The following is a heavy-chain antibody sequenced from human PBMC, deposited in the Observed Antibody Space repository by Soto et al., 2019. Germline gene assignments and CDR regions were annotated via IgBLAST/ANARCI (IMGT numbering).Heavy chain of an antibody. CDR1: GYSFTTYG. J-gene: IGHJ4*02. V-gene: IGHV1-18*01. Sequence: QVQLVQSEGEMKQPGASVKVSCKASGYSFTTYGFCRVRQVPGQGLEWMGYISPSSGYTTYAPNLQDRVIMTTDSSTTTVYMELRSLRSDDTAVYYCAREMWTRSGPQNFFDYWGQGALVTVSS. CDR2: ISPSSGYT. CDR3: AREMWTRSGPQNFFDY. D-gene: IGHD6-25*01.